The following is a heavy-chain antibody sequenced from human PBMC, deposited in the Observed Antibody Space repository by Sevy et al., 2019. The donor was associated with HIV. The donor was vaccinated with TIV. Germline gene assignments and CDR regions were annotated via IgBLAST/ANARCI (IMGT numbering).Heavy chain of an antibody. CDR1: GFIFSNYA. D-gene: IGHD1-26*01. Sequence: GGSLRLSCVASGFIFSNYAMSWVRQAPGKGLEWVSTICGCSCGTYYADSVKGRFTISRDNSKNTKYVEMSNVRVEDTAVYYCAKKVGATTRDAFDVWGQGTMVTVSS. CDR2: ICGCSCGT. J-gene: IGHJ3*01. V-gene: IGHV3-23*01. CDR3: AKKVGATTRDAFDV.